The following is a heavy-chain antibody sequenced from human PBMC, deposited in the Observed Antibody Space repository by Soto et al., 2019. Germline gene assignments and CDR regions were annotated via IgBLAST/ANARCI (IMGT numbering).Heavy chain of an antibody. D-gene: IGHD3-3*01. Sequence: PRESLKISCKGSGYSFTRYWIGWVRQLPGKGLEWMGIIYPGDSDTRYSPSFQGQVTISADKSISTAYLQWSSLRASDTAMYYCARHISYYDFWSGTDYWGQGTLVTVSS. J-gene: IGHJ4*02. V-gene: IGHV5-51*01. CDR1: GYSFTRYW. CDR3: ARHISYYDFWSGTDY. CDR2: IYPGDSDT.